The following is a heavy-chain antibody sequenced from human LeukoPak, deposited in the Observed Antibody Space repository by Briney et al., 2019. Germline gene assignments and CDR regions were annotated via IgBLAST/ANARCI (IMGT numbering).Heavy chain of an antibody. D-gene: IGHD1-26*01. CDR1: GFTFSSYA. Sequence: PGGSLRLSCAASGFTFSSYAMHWVRQAPGKGLEWVAVISYDGSNKYYADSVKGRFTISRDNSKNTLYLQMNSLRAEDTAVYYCARGTPLKEELLGEYFDYWGQGTLVTVSS. CDR2: ISYDGSNK. J-gene: IGHJ4*02. V-gene: IGHV3-30-3*01. CDR3: ARGTPLKEELLGEYFDY.